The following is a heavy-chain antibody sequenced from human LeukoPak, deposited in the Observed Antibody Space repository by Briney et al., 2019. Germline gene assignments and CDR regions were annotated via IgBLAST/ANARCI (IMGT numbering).Heavy chain of an antibody. Sequence: PGGSLRLSCAASGFTFDDYAMHWVRQAPGKGLEWVSGISRNSGSIGYADSVKGRFTISRDNAKNSLYLQMNSLRAEDTALYYCAKDIGGWPYYFDYWGQGTLVTVSS. D-gene: IGHD6-19*01. CDR3: AKDIGGWPYYFDY. CDR1: GFTFDDYA. J-gene: IGHJ4*02. V-gene: IGHV3-9*01. CDR2: ISRNSGSI.